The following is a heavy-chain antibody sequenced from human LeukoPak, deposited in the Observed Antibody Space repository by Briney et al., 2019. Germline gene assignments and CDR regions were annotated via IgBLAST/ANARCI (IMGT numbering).Heavy chain of an antibody. CDR3: ARGQQWLVGGAFDI. CDR2: IYTSGST. D-gene: IGHD6-19*01. J-gene: IGHJ3*02. Sequence: SETLSLTCTVSGGSISSYYWSWIRQPAGKGLEWIGRIYTSGSTNYNPFLKSRVTMSVDTSKNQFSLKLSSVTAADTAVYYCARGQQWLVGGAFDIWGQGTMVTVSS. V-gene: IGHV4-4*07. CDR1: GGSISSYY.